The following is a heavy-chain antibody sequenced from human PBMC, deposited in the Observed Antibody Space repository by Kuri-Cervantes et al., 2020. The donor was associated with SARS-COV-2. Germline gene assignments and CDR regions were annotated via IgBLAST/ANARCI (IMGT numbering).Heavy chain of an antibody. D-gene: IGHD2-2*02. J-gene: IGHJ6*03. V-gene: IGHV1-69*13. CDR2: FAPIFGKT. CDR3: ARGGWSTSCYMGLCYYYMDV. Sequence: SVKVSCKASEGTFFSYAISWVRQAPGQGLEWMGGFAPIFGKTDYAQKFQGRVTITADESTSTAYMELSSLRSEDTAVYYCARGGWSTSCYMGLCYYYMDVWGKGTTVTVSS. CDR1: EGTFFSYA.